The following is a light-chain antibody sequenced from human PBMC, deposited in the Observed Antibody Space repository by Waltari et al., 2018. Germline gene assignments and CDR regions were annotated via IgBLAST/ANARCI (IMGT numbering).Light chain of an antibody. V-gene: IGKV2-28*01. CDR2: LGS. CDR3: MQALQTPLT. J-gene: IGKJ4*01. CDR1: QSLLHSNGYNS. Sequence: DIVMTQSPLSLPVTPGEPASISCRSSQSLLHSNGYNSLDWYLQRPGQSPQLLIYLGSNRASGVPDRFRGSGSGTDFTLRISRGEAEDVGVYYCMQALQTPLTFGGGTKVEIK.